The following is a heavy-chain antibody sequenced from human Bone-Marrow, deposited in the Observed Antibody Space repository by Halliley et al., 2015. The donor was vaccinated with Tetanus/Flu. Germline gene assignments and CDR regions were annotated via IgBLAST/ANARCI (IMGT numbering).Heavy chain of an antibody. D-gene: IGHD1-26*01. V-gene: IGHV4-59*01. CDR1: GGSISNYY. CDR3: ARGDSGHYWHFQH. Sequence: TLSLTCTGSGGSISNYYWSWIRQPPGKRPEWIGYIYYSGSTIYNPSLKSRVSISADTSKNQFSLKLISVTAADTAVYYCARGDSGHYWHFQHWGQGTLVSVSS. J-gene: IGHJ1*01. CDR2: IYYSGST.